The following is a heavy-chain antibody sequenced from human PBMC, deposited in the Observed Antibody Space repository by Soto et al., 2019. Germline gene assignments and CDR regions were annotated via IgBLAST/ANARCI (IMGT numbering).Heavy chain of an antibody. CDR1: GGTFSSYT. Sequence: ASVKVSCKASGGTFSSYTISWVRQAPGQGLEWMGRIIPILGIANYAQKFQGRVTITADKSTSTAYMELSSLRSEDTAVYYCARGYSPGSGNLPGYWGQGTLVTVSS. D-gene: IGHD3-10*01. CDR3: ARGYSPGSGNLPGY. J-gene: IGHJ4*02. V-gene: IGHV1-69*02. CDR2: IIPILGIA.